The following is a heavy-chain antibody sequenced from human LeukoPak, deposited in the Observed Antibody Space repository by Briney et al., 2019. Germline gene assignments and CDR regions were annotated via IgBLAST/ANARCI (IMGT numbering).Heavy chain of an antibody. D-gene: IGHD1-26*01. Sequence: GGSLRLSCAASGFTFNNYALNWVRQAPGKGLEWVSGISFSGSSTYYADSVKGRFTISRDNSKNTLYLQMNSLRAEDTAVYYCAKDLWELPDYWGQGTLVTVSS. CDR2: ISFSGSST. J-gene: IGHJ4*02. CDR1: GFTFNNYA. CDR3: AKDLWELPDY. V-gene: IGHV3-23*01.